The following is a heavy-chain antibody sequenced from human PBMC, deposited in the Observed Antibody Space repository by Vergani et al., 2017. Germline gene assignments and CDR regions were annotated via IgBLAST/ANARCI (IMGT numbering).Heavy chain of an antibody. Sequence: VQLVESGGGLVKPGGSLRLSCAASGFTFSSYSMNWVRQAPGKGLEWVSYISSSSSTIYYADSVKGRFTISRDNAKNSLYLQMNSLRAEDTAVYYCARDIVSSGGFPGYWGQGTLVTVSS. CDR1: GFTFSSYS. V-gene: IGHV3-48*01. J-gene: IGHJ4*02. D-gene: IGHD3-10*01. CDR2: ISSSSSTI. CDR3: ARDIVSSGGFPGY.